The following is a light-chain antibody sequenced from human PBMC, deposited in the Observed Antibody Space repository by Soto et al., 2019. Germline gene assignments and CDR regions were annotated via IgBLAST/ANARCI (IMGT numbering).Light chain of an antibody. CDR1: SSDVGGYNY. V-gene: IGLV2-14*01. CDR2: EVS. Sequence: TQPASVCGSPGQSITISCTGTSSDVGGYNYVSWYQQHPGKAPKLMIYEVSNRPSGVSNRFSGSKSGNTASLTISGLQAEDEADYYCSSYTSKSVVFGGGTQLTVL. J-gene: IGLJ2*01. CDR3: SSYTSKSVV.